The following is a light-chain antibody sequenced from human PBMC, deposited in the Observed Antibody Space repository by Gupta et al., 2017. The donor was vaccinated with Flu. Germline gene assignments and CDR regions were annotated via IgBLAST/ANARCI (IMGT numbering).Light chain of an antibody. Sequence: EIVLTQSPVTLSMSPGERATLSCRATQRLISSYLAWYQQKPGQAPRLLIYDASIRAIGIPDRFSGSGSGTYFALTINRMEPEDFAVYYCQQDGSSTYTFGQGTKLEIK. V-gene: IGKV3-20*01. CDR3: QQDGSSTYT. CDR2: DAS. J-gene: IGKJ2*01. CDR1: QRLISSY.